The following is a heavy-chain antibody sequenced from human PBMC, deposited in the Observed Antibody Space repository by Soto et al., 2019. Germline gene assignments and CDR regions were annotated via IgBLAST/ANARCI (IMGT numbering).Heavy chain of an antibody. CDR3: TRTRGQLLADAFDI. J-gene: IGHJ3*02. CDR1: GDSVSTNTAA. CDR2: TYYRSKWYF. D-gene: IGHD2-2*01. Sequence: SQTLSLTCAISGDSVSTNTAAWNWVRQSPSRGLEWLGMTYYRSKWYFDYAVSVKSRIAITPDTSKNQLSLHLDSVTPGDTAVYYCTRTRGQLLADAFDIWGLGTMVTVSS. V-gene: IGHV6-1*01.